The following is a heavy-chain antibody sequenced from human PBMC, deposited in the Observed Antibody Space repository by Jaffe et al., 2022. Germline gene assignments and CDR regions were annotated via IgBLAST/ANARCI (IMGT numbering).Heavy chain of an antibody. J-gene: IGHJ5*02. V-gene: IGHV1-69*05. CDR3: AREPRPGAVAGTGRLRWFDP. D-gene: IGHD6-19*01. Sequence: QVQLVQSGAEVKKPGSSVKVSCKASGGTFSSYAISWVRQAPGQGLEWMGGIIPIFGTANYAQKFQGRVTITTDESTSTAYMELSSLRSEDTAVYYCAREPRPGAVAGTGRLRWFDPWGQGTLVTVSS. CDR2: IIPIFGTA. CDR1: GGTFSSYA.